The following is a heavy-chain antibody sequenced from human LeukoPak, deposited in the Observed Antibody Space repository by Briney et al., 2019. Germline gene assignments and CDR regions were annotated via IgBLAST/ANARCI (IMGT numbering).Heavy chain of an antibody. CDR2: IYYSGST. Sequence: RPSQTLSLTCTVSGGSISSGGYYWSWIRQHPGKGLEWIGYIYYSGSTYYNPSLKSRVTISVDTSKNQFSLKLSSVTAADTAVYYCARVRKWELRPWYYFDYWGQGTLVTVSS. CDR3: ARVRKWELRPWYYFDY. J-gene: IGHJ4*02. CDR1: GGSISSGGYY. D-gene: IGHD1-26*01. V-gene: IGHV4-31*03.